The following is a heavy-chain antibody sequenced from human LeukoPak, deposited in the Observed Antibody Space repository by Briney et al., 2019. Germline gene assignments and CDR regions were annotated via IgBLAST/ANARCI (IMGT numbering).Heavy chain of an antibody. V-gene: IGHV4-59*01. D-gene: IGHD2-2*01. Sequence: PSETLSLTCTVSGGSISSYYWSWIRRPPGKGLEWIGYIYYSGSTNYNPSLKSRVTISVDTSKNQFSLKLSSVTAADTAVYYCARDRQMVVPAATYWYFDLWGRGTLVTVSS. CDR3: ARDRQMVVPAATYWYFDL. CDR1: GGSISSYY. J-gene: IGHJ2*01. CDR2: IYYSGST.